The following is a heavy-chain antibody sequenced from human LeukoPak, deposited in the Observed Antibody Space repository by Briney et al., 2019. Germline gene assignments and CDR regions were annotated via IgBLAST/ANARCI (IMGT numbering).Heavy chain of an antibody. CDR1: GYTFTGYY. D-gene: IGHD3-22*01. CDR2: INPNSGGT. V-gene: IGHV1-2*06. Sequence: GASVKASCKASGYTFTGYYMHWGRQAPGQGLEWMGRINPNSGGTNYAQKFQGRVTMPRDTSIRRAYMELSRLRSDDTAVYYCARCTYYYDSSGYYSLEYWGQGTLVTVSS. J-gene: IGHJ4*02. CDR3: ARCTYYYDSSGYYSLEY.